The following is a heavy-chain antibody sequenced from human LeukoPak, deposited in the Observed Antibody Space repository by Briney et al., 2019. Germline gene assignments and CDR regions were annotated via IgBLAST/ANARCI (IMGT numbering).Heavy chain of an antibody. CDR2: INPSGGST. D-gene: IGHD5-24*01. V-gene: IGHV1-46*01. CDR1: GYTFTSYY. CDR3: ARPLRRDDLFDY. Sequence: GASVKVSCKSSGYTFTSYYLHWMRQAPGQGLEWMGIINPSGGSTSYAQKFQGRVTMTRDTSTSTVYMELSSLRSEDTAVYYCARPLRRDDLFDYWGQGTLVTVSS. J-gene: IGHJ4*02.